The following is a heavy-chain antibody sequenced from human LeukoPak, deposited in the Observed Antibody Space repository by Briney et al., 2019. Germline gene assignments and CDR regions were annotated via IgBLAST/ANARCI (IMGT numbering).Heavy chain of an antibody. J-gene: IGHJ6*03. D-gene: IGHD6-13*01. V-gene: IGHV4-31*03. Sequence: PSQTLSLTCTVSGGSISSGGYYWSWIRQHPGKGLEWIGYIYYSGSTYYNPSLKSRVTISVDTSKNQFSLKLSSVTAADTAVYYCARERGSSSWSFSGGYPINYYYYYMDVWGKGTTVTVSS. CDR3: ARERGSSSWSFSGGYPINYYYYYMDV. CDR2: IYYSGST. CDR1: GGSISSGGYY.